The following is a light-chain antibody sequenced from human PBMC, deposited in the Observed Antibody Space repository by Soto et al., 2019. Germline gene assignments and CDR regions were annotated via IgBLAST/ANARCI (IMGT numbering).Light chain of an antibody. J-gene: IGKJ4*01. CDR3: QQYNSWPLT. V-gene: IGKV3-15*01. CDR2: GAS. CDR1: QSISSS. Sequence: EIVMTQSPATLSVSPGERATLSCRASQSISSSLAWYQQKPGQAPRLLIYGASARATGVPARFSGRGSGTEFTLTISSLQSEDFAVYYCQQYNSWPLTFGGGTKVDIK.